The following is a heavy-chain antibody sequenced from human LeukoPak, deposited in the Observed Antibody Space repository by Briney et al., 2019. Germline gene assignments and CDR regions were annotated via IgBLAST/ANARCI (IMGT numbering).Heavy chain of an antibody. CDR3: ARTSHESVLYWSDP. D-gene: IGHD3-16*01. V-gene: IGHV1-18*04. CDR1: GYTFISYY. CDR2: ISGYNGNT. Sequence: ASVKVSCKASGYTFISYYMNWVRQAPGQGLEWMGWISGYNGNTNYAQKFQGRVTMTTDTSTSTAYMELRSLRSDDTAVYYCARTSHESVLYWSDPWGQGTLVNVSS. J-gene: IGHJ5*02.